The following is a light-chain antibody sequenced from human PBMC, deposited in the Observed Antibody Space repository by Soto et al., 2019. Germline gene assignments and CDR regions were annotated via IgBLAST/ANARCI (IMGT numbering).Light chain of an antibody. V-gene: IGKV3-15*01. Sequence: EIVMTQSPATLSVSPVERATLSCRASQSVSSELAWYQQKPGQAPRLLIYAASTRATGIPARFSGSGSGTEFTLTITSLQSEDFAVYYCQQCSNWPPYTFGQGTKLEIK. J-gene: IGKJ2*01. CDR1: QSVSSE. CDR2: AAS. CDR3: QQCSNWPPYT.